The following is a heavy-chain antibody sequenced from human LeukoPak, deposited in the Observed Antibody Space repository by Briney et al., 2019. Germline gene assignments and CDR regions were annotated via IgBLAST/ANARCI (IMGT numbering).Heavy chain of an antibody. CDR2: ISSNGGRT. J-gene: IGHJ4*02. Sequence: GGSLRLSCSASGFTFSSYAMHWVRQAPGKGLEYVSSISSNGGRTYYADSVKGRFTISRDNSKDTLYLQMSSLRAEDTAVCYCVKGFDTAMAYFDYWGQGTLVTVSS. D-gene: IGHD5-18*01. CDR3: VKGFDTAMAYFDY. CDR1: GFTFSSYA. V-gene: IGHV3-64D*09.